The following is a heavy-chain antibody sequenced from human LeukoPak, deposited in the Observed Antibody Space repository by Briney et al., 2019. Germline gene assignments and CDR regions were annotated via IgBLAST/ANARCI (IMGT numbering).Heavy chain of an antibody. V-gene: IGHV3-49*04. Sequence: PGRSLRLSCTASGFTFGDYAMSWVRQAPGKGLEWVGFIRSKAYGGTTEYAASVKGRFTISRDDSKSIVYLQMNSLKTEDTAVYYCTRGLDTAMAYYYYYMDVWGRGTTVTVSS. CDR2: IRSKAYGGTT. CDR1: GFTFGDYA. CDR3: TRGLDTAMAYYYYYMDV. J-gene: IGHJ6*03. D-gene: IGHD5-18*01.